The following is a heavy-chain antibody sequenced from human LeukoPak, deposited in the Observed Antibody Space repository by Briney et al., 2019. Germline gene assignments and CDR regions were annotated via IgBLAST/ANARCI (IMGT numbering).Heavy chain of an antibody. Sequence: GGSLRLSCAGSGFTFSNYGMHWVRQAPGKGPEWVAVISYDGTNKYYADSVKGRFTISRDNSKNTVYLQMNSLRAEDTAVYYCAREVRGVSHWGQGTLVTVSS. CDR3: AREVRGVSH. J-gene: IGHJ4*02. D-gene: IGHD3-10*01. CDR1: GFTFSNYG. V-gene: IGHV3-30*03. CDR2: ISYDGTNK.